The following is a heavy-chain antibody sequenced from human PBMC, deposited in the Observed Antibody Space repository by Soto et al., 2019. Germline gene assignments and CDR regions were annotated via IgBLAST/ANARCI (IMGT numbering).Heavy chain of an antibody. CDR1: GFTFDNYA. Sequence: EVQLVESGGGLVQPGGSLRLSCAASGFTFDNYAIHWARLAPGKGLEYVSGISGDGGSLHYASSVKGRFTISRDNSKNMVYLQMGSLSAEDMAIYYCAGEPDFGVKYYMDVWGKGTTVTVSS. D-gene: IGHD3-3*01. CDR2: ISGDGGSL. V-gene: IGHV3-64*01. J-gene: IGHJ6*03. CDR3: AGEPDFGVKYYMDV.